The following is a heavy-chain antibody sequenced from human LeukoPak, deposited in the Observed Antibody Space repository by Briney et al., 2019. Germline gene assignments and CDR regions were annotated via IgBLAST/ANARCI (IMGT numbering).Heavy chain of an antibody. J-gene: IGHJ4*02. CDR2: ISSSATYI. V-gene: IGHV3-21*01. CDR1: GYTFSSYT. Sequence: GGSLRLSCGGSGYTFSSYTMNWVRQAPGKGLEWVASISSSATYIYYADSVRGRFTISRDDAKKSVFLHMNSLRAEDTAVYFCATWDDYGDFVAFEYWGQGTLVTVSS. D-gene: IGHD4-17*01. CDR3: ATWDDYGDFVAFEY.